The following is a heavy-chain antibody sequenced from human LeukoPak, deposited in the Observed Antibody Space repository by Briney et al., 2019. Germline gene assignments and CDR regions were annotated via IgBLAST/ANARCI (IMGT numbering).Heavy chain of an antibody. CDR3: ARERQQLADY. CDR1: GFTFSTYA. J-gene: IGHJ4*02. D-gene: IGHD6-13*01. CDR2: ISYDGSNK. Sequence: GGSLRLSCAASGFTFSTYAMHWVRQAPGKGLEWVAVISYDGSNKYHAESMEGRFTISRDNSKNTLYLQMNSPRVEDTAVYYCARERQQLADYWGQGTLVTVSS. V-gene: IGHV3-30-3*01.